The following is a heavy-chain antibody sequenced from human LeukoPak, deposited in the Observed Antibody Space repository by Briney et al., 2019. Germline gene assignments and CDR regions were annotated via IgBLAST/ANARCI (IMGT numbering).Heavy chain of an antibody. D-gene: IGHD1-26*01. V-gene: IGHV3-21*06. CDR3: ARDPYSGNYGAYYYYYMDV. J-gene: IGHJ6*03. CDR2: ITSSISYI. CDR1: VFTFSSYN. Sequence: GGSLRLSCAASVFTFSSYNMNCVRQAPGKGLEWVSSITSSISYIYYADSVKGRFTISRDNAKNSLYLQMDSLRVEDTAEYYCARDPYSGNYGAYYYYYMDVWGKGTTVTVSS.